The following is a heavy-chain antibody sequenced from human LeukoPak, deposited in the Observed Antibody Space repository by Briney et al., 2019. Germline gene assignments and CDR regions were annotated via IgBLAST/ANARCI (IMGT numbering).Heavy chain of an antibody. CDR3: GRGSFFDY. CDR2: IYHSGST. D-gene: IGHD3-16*02. Sequence: PSETLSLTCTVSGGSISSGGYYWSWIRQPPGKGLEWIGYIYHSGSTYYNPSLKSRVTISLDRSKNQFSLKLSSLTAADTAVYYCGRGSFFDYWGQGTLVTVSS. CDR1: GGSISSGGYY. J-gene: IGHJ4*02. V-gene: IGHV4-30-2*01.